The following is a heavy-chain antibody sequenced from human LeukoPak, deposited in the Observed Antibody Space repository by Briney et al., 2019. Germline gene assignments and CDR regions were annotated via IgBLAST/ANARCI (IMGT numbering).Heavy chain of an antibody. D-gene: IGHD3-16*01. J-gene: IGHJ5*02. CDR2: IKQDGILK. V-gene: IGHV3-7*01. Sequence: GGSLRLSCAASGFTFRNYWMRWVRQAPGRGLDWVATIKQDGILKHYVDSVKGRFTISRDNAANSLYLQMDSPRVEDTAVYYCARLGGETTRFDLWGQGALVTVSS. CDR1: GFTFRNYW. CDR3: ARLGGETTRFDL.